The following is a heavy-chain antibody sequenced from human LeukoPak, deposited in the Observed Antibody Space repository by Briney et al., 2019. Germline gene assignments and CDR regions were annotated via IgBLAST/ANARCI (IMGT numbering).Heavy chain of an antibody. V-gene: IGHV1-8*01. CDR1: GYTFISYD. J-gene: IGHJ4*02. CDR3: ARNIVATTSYDY. D-gene: IGHD5-12*01. CDR2: MNLNSGHT. Sequence: ASVKVSCKASGYTFISYDINWVRQATGQGLEWMGWMNLNSGHTGFAQKFQGRVTLTWDTSISTAYMELSSLTSEDTAVYYCARNIVATTSYDYWGQGTLVTVSS.